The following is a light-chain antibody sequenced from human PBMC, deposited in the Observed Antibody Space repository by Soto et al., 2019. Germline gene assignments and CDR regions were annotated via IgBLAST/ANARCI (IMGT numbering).Light chain of an antibody. CDR1: QSVSSY. J-gene: IGKJ2*01. CDR3: QQRSIWPPDT. Sequence: EIVLTQSPATLSLSPGERATLSCRASQSVSSYLAWYQQKPGQAPRLLIYDASNRATGIPARFSGRGSGTDFTPTISSLEPEDFAVYYCQQRSIWPPDTFGQGTKLEIK. V-gene: IGKV3-11*01. CDR2: DAS.